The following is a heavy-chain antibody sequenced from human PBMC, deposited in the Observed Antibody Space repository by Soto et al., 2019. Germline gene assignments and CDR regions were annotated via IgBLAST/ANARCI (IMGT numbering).Heavy chain of an antibody. D-gene: IGHD6-19*01. CDR3: TRGGSGWKALNWFDP. CDR2: NNYRGDT. J-gene: IGHJ5*02. Sequence: QVQLQESGPGLVKPSQTLSLTCAVSGASISNPGYSWTWIRQHPGGGLEWLGSNNYRGDTYYNPSLNSRMTISLDTSKNQFSLWLTSVTAADTAVYYCTRGGSGWKALNWFDPWGQGTQVTVSS. V-gene: IGHV4-31*11. CDR1: GASISNPGYS.